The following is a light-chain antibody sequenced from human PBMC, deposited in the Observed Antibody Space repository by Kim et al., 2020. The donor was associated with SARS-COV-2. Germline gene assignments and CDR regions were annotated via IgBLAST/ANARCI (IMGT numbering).Light chain of an antibody. CDR3: QSYDPALGVV. Sequence: QSVLTQPPSVSGAPGQRVTISCIGSTSNIGAAFYVHWYQQFPGAAPKLIIYSDDRRPSGVPERFSGSKSDTSASLTISGLRPDDEAHYYCQSYDPALGVVVGGGTQVTVL. V-gene: IGLV1-40*01. CDR1: TSNIGAAFY. CDR2: SDD. J-gene: IGLJ3*02.